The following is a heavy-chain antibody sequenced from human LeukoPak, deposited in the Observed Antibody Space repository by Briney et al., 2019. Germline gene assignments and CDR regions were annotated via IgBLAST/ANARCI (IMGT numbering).Heavy chain of an antibody. Sequence: GGSLRLSCEASGFTFDQYGMHWVRQAPGKGLEWVSLTSGDGVATYYADSVKGRFTISKDKTKNSLYLQMNGLKTEDTAMYYCVKDFKHSSAYDAFDVWGQGTLVTVSS. CDR3: VKDFKHSSAYDAFDV. CDR1: GFTFDQYG. J-gene: IGHJ3*01. V-gene: IGHV3-43*02. CDR2: TSGDGVAT. D-gene: IGHD3-22*01.